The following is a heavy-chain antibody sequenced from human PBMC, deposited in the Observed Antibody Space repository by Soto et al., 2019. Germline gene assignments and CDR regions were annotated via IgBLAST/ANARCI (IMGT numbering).Heavy chain of an antibody. Sequence: YYWGWIRQAPGKGLEWVSYISSSSSTIYYADSVKGRFTISRDNAKNSLYLQMNSLRAEDTAVYYCASGMITFGGVIPHDYWGQGTLVTVSS. CDR3: ASGMITFGGVIPHDY. CDR1: YY. J-gene: IGHJ4*02. V-gene: IGHV3-11*04. CDR2: ISSSSSTI. D-gene: IGHD3-16*02.